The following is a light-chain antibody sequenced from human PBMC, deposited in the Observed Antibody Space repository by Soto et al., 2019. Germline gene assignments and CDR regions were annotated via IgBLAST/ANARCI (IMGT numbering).Light chain of an antibody. V-gene: IGLV6-57*04. Sequence: NFMLTQPHSVSDSPGKTVTISCTRSSGSIASNYVQWYQQRPGSAPTTVIYEDNQRPSGVPDRFSGSIDSSSNSASLTISGLKTEDEADYYCQSYDSSNPWVFGGGTKLTVL. CDR3: QSYDSSNPWV. J-gene: IGLJ3*02. CDR1: SGSIASNY. CDR2: EDN.